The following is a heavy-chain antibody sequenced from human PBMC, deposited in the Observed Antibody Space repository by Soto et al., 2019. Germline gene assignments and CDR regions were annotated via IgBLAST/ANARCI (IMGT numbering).Heavy chain of an antibody. CDR2: ISYDGSNK. Sequence: GGSLRLSCAASGFTFSSYAMHWVRQAPGKGLEWVAVISYDGSNKYYADSVKGRFTISRDNSKNTLYLQMNSLRAEDTAVYYCARSDYGDNYYYGMDVWGQGTTVTVSS. D-gene: IGHD4-17*01. CDR3: ARSDYGDNYYYGMDV. V-gene: IGHV3-30-3*01. J-gene: IGHJ6*02. CDR1: GFTFSSYA.